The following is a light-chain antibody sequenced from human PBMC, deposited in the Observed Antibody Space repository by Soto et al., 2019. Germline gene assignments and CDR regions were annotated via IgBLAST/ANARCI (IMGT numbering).Light chain of an antibody. J-gene: IGLJ2*01. CDR3: SSYTSSSTVV. Sequence: QSALTQPASVSGSPGQSITISCTGTSSDVGGYDHVSWYQQHPGKAPKLIIYDVTVRPSGISPRFSGSKSDNTASLAVSGLQPEDEADYYCSSYTSSSTVVFGGGTKLTVL. CDR1: SSDVGGYDH. CDR2: DVT. V-gene: IGLV2-14*03.